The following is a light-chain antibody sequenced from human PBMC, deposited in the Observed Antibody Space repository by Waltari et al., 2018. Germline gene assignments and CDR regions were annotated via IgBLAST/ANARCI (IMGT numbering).Light chain of an antibody. Sequence: QSALTQPRSVSGSPGQSVTVPCTGNSSDVGGYNYVPWYQQHPGKAPKLMIYDVTKRPSGVPDRFSGSKSGNTASLTISGLQTEDEADYYCCSYAGSYTWVFGGGTKLTVL. J-gene: IGLJ3*02. CDR2: DVT. CDR3: CSYAGSYTWV. V-gene: IGLV2-11*01. CDR1: SSDVGGYNY.